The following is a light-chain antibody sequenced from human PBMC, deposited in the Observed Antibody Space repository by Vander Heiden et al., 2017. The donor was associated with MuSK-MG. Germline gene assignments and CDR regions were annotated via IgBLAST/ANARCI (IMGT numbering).Light chain of an antibody. CDR1: QTIGSY. CDR2: GAS. J-gene: IGKJ1*01. V-gene: IGKV3-20*01. Sequence: EFVLTQSPGTLSLSPGERAPLPCRASQTIGSYLAWYQHKPGQAPRLLIYGASTRATGIPDRFSGSGSGTDFTLTISRLEPEDFAVYYCQQYGSSPWTFGQGTNVEIK. CDR3: QQYGSSPWT.